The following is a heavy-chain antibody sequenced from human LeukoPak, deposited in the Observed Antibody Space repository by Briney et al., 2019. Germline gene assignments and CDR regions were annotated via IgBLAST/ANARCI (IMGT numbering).Heavy chain of an antibody. CDR3: ARGLYSSSGFDY. Sequence: GGSLILSCAASGFTVSSNYMSWVRQAPGKGLEWVSVIYSGGSTYYANSVKGRFTISRDNSKNTLYLQMNSLRAEDTAVYYCARGLYSSSGFDYWGQGTLVTVSS. J-gene: IGHJ4*02. D-gene: IGHD6-13*01. V-gene: IGHV3-66*01. CDR2: IYSGGST. CDR1: GFTVSSNY.